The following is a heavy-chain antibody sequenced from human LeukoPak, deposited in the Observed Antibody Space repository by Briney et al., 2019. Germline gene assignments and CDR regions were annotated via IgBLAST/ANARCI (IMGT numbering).Heavy chain of an antibody. V-gene: IGHV4-39*07. CDR3: ARREDLGFLPAAYYFDY. CDR2: IYYSGST. Sequence: SETLSLTCTVSGGSLSSDSYYWGWIRQPPGKGLEWIGSIYYSGSTYYNPSLKSRVTISVDKSKNQFSLKLSSVTAADTAVYYCARREDLGFLPAAYYFDYWGQGTLVTVSS. D-gene: IGHD2-15*01. J-gene: IGHJ4*02. CDR1: GGSLSSDSYY.